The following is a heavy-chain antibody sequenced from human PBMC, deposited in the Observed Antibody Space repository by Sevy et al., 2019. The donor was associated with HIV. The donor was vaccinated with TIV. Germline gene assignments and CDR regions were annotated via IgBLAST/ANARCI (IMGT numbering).Heavy chain of an antibody. CDR2: ISGSGGST. CDR1: GFTFGTYV. J-gene: IGHJ6*02. V-gene: IGHV3-23*01. D-gene: IGHD2-15*01. CDR3: AKGDRSFYGIDV. Sequence: GGSLRLSCAASGFTFGTYVMNWVRQAPGKGLEWVSGISGSGGSTYYADSVKGRITISRDNSKKTVCLQMNSLRAEDTAVYYCAKGDRSFYGIDVWGQGTTVTV.